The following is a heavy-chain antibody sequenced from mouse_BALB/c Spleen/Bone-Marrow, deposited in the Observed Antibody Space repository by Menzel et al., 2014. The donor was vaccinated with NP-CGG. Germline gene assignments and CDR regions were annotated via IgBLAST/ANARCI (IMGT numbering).Heavy chain of an antibody. V-gene: IGHV1-14*01. D-gene: IGHD2-4*01. CDR3: AREGGLRRGDYYTMDY. CDR1: GYTFTGYV. Sequence: EVQLQQSGPELVKPGASVKMSCKASGYTFTGYVMHWVKQKPGQGLEWIGYINPYNDGTKYNEKFKGKATLTSDKSSSTAYVELSSLTSEDSAVYYCAREGGLRRGDYYTMDYWGQGTSVTVSS. J-gene: IGHJ4*01. CDR2: INPYNDGT.